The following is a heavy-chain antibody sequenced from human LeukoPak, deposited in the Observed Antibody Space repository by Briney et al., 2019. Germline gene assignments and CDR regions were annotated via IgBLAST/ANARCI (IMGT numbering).Heavy chain of an antibody. D-gene: IGHD3-16*02. V-gene: IGHV3-48*03. Sequence: GGSLRLSCAASGFTFSSYEVNWVRQAPGKGLEWVSYISSSGSTIYYADSVKGRFTISIDNAKNSLYLQMNSLRAEDTAVYYCARDRGYDYVWGSYRTYYFDYWGQGTLVTVSS. CDR3: ARDRGYDYVWGSYRTYYFDY. CDR1: GFTFSSYE. J-gene: IGHJ4*02. CDR2: ISSSGSTI.